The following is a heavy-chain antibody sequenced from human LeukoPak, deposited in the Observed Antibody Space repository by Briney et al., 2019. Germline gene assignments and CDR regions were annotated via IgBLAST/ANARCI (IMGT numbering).Heavy chain of an antibody. Sequence: PGGSLRLSCTASGFTFGDYAMSWFRQAPGKGLEWVANIKQDGSEKYYVDSVKGRFTISRDNAKNSLYLQMNSLRAEDTAVYYCARSYYYDSSDYWGQGTLVTVSS. J-gene: IGHJ4*02. D-gene: IGHD3-22*01. V-gene: IGHV3-7*01. CDR2: IKQDGSEK. CDR1: GFTFGDYA. CDR3: ARSYYYDSSDY.